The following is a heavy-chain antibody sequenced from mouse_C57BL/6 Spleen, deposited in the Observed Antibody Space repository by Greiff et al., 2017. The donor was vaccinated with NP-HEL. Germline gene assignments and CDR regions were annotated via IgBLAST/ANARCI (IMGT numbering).Heavy chain of an antibody. CDR2: IDPANGTT. J-gene: IGHJ4*01. Sequence: EVQLQQSVAELVRPGASVKLSCTASGFNIKNTYMHWVKQRPEQGLAWIGRIDPANGTTQYAPKFQGQATITADTSSNTAYLQLSSLTSEDTAIYYCARGGITTVVARDYAMDYWGQGTSVTVSS. D-gene: IGHD1-1*01. CDR3: ARGGITTVVARDYAMDY. CDR1: GFNIKNTY. V-gene: IGHV14-3*01.